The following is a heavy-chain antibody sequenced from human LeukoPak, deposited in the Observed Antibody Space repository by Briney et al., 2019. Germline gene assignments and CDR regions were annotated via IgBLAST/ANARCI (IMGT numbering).Heavy chain of an antibody. J-gene: IGHJ5*02. Sequence: PSQTLSLTCTVSGGSISSGDYYWSWIRQPPGKGLEWIGYIYYSGSTYYNPSLKSRVTISVDTSKNKFSLTLSSVTAADTVVYYCARDVNCSSTSCYGTNWFDPWGQGTLVTVSS. CDR2: IYYSGST. CDR3: ARDVNCSSTSCYGTNWFDP. CDR1: GGSISSGDYY. V-gene: IGHV4-30-4*08. D-gene: IGHD2-2*01.